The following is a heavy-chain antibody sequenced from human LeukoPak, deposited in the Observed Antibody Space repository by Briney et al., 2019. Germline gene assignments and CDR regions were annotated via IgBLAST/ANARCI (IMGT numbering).Heavy chain of an antibody. V-gene: IGHV1-69*05. CDR2: IIPIFGTA. J-gene: IGHJ6*03. D-gene: IGHD2-15*01. CDR3: ASGGAMVYYYYMDV. Sequence: SVKVSCKASGGTFSSYAISWVRQAPGQGLEWMGGIIPIFGTANYAQKFQGRVTITTDESTSTAYMELSSLRSEDTAVYYCASGGAMVYYYYMDVWGKGTTVTVSS. CDR1: GGTFSSYA.